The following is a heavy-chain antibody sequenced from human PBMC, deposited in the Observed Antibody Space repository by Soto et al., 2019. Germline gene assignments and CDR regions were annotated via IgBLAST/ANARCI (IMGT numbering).Heavy chain of an antibody. CDR3: ARQVVPAAPYYYYGMDV. CDR1: GFTFSSYG. D-gene: IGHD2-2*01. CDR2: IWYDGNNK. J-gene: IGHJ6*02. Sequence: QVQLVESGGGVVQPGRSLRLSCAASGFTFSSYGMHWVRQAPGKVLEGVAVIWYDGNNKYYADSVKGRFTISRDNSKKPLYLQMNRLRAEDTAVYYCARQVVPAAPYYYYGMDVWGQGTTVAVSS. V-gene: IGHV3-33*01.